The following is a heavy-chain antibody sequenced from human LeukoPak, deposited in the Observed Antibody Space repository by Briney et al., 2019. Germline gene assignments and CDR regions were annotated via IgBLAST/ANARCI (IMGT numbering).Heavy chain of an antibody. CDR2: INHSGST. CDR3: ARGPPRHYYYDSSGYYLPFDY. Sequence: SETLSLTCAVYGGSFSGYYWSWIRQPPGKGLEWIGEINHSGSTNYNPSLKSRVTISVDTSKNQFSLTLSSVTAADTAVYYCARGPPRHYYYDSSGYYLPFDYWGQGTLVTVSS. CDR1: GGSFSGYY. D-gene: IGHD3-22*01. V-gene: IGHV4-34*01. J-gene: IGHJ4*02.